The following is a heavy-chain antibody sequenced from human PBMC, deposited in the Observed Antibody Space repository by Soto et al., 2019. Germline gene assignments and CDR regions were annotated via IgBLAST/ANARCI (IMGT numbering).Heavy chain of an antibody. V-gene: IGHV4-30-2*01. Sequence: QLQLQESGSGLVKPSQTLSLTCAVSVGSISSSGYSWSWIRQPPGKGLEWVGYVYHSGSTYYNPSLKSRVTISVDRSKNQFSLKLSSVTAADTAVYYCASSHAGAHITAAVHWGQGTLVTVSS. D-gene: IGHD6-13*01. CDR3: ASSHAGAHITAAVH. J-gene: IGHJ4*02. CDR1: VGSISSSGYS. CDR2: VYHSGST.